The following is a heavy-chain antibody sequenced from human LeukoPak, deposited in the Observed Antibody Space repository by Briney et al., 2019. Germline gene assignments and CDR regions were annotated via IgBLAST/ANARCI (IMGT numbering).Heavy chain of an antibody. CDR1: GFTVSSNY. D-gene: IGHD1-1*01. Sequence: GGSLRLSCAASGFTVSSNYMSWVRQAPGKGLEWVSIIYSGGNTYYADYLKGRFTIYRDNSRNTVYLQMNSLRAEDTAVYYCANEVRPNDYWGQGTLVTVSS. J-gene: IGHJ4*02. CDR2: IYSGGNT. CDR3: ANEVRPNDY. V-gene: IGHV3-53*01.